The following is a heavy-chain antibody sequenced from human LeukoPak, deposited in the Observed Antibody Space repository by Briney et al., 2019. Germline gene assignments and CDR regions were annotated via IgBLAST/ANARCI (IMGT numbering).Heavy chain of an antibody. J-gene: IGHJ4*02. CDR2: INHSGST. V-gene: IGHV4-34*01. CDR3: ARARYSGYAN. CDR1: GGSFSGYY. Sequence: SETLSLTCAVYGGSFSGYYWSWIRQPPGKGLEWIGEINHSGSTNYNPSLKSRVTISVDTSKNQFSLKLSSVTAADTAVYYCARARYSGYANRGQGTLVTVSS. D-gene: IGHD5-12*01.